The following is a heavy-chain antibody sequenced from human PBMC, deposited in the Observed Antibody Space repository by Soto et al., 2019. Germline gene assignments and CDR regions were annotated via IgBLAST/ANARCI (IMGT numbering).Heavy chain of an antibody. CDR2: ISSSSSYI. D-gene: IGHD3-3*01. CDR3: ARESAGRDFWSGYPYYYYYGMDV. J-gene: IGHJ6*02. CDR1: GFTFSSYS. V-gene: IGHV3-21*01. Sequence: GGSLRLSCAASGFTFSSYSMNWVRQAPGKGLEWVSSISSSSSYIYYADSVKGRFTISRDNAKNSLYLQMNSLRAEDTAVYYCARESAGRDFWSGYPYYYYYGMDVWGQGTTVTVSS.